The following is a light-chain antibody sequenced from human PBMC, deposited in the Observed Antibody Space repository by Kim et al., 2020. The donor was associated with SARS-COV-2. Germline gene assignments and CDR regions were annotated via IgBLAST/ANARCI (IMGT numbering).Light chain of an antibody. Sequence: DIQMTQSPSSLSASVGDRVTITCQASQDISNYLNWYQQKPGKAPKLLIYDASNLETGVPSRFSGSGSGTDFIFTISSLQPEDIATYYCQQYDNLLMYTFGQGTKLEI. CDR1: QDISNY. J-gene: IGKJ2*01. CDR2: DAS. CDR3: QQYDNLLMYT. V-gene: IGKV1-33*01.